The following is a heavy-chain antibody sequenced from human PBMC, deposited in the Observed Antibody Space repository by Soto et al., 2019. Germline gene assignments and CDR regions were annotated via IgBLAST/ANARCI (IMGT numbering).Heavy chain of an antibody. D-gene: IGHD6-19*01. CDR3: ARRRYSSGWYREDY. CDR1: GGTFSSYA. Sequence: ASVKVSCKASGGTFSSYAISWVRQAPGQGLEWMGGIIPIFGTANYAQKFQGRVTITADESTSTAYMELGSLRSEDTAVYYCARRRYSSGWYREDYWGQGTLVTVSS. J-gene: IGHJ4*02. CDR2: IIPIFGTA. V-gene: IGHV1-69*13.